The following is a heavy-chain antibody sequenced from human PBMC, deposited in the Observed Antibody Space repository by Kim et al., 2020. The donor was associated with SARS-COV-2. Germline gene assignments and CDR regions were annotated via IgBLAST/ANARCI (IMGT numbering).Heavy chain of an antibody. Sequence: RYARKLQGRVTMTRDTSTSTVYMELSSLRSEDTAVYYCATYSGSYDAFDIWGQGTMVTVSS. V-gene: IGHV1-46*01. J-gene: IGHJ3*02. CDR3: ATYSGSYDAFDI. D-gene: IGHD1-26*01.